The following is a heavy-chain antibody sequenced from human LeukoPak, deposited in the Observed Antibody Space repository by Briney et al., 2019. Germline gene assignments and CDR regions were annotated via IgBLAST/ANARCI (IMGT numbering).Heavy chain of an antibody. CDR1: GGSFSGYY. V-gene: IGHV4-34*01. J-gene: IGHJ4*01. CDR3: GRTQQYSYDSSGYYYAGYFDY. Sequence: PSETLSLTCAVYGGSFSGYYWSWIRQPPGKGLERIGEINHSGSTNYNPSLKSRVTISVDTSKNQFSLKLSSVTAADTAVYYCGRTQQYSYDSSGYYYAGYFDYRGPGTPVTVSS. D-gene: IGHD3-22*01. CDR2: INHSGST.